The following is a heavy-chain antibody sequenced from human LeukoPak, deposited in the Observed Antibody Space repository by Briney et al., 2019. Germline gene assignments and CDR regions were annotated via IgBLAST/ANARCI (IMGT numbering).Heavy chain of an antibody. D-gene: IGHD3-22*01. CDR3: AKDLDLGRITMIVVNWLGP. CDR1: GFTFSSYA. CDR2: ISGSGGST. Sequence: GGSLRLSCAASGFTFSSYAMSWVRQAPGKGLEWVSAISGSGGSTYYADSVKGRFTISRDNSKNTLYLQMNSLRAEDTAVYYCAKDLDLGRITMIVVNWLGPWGQGTLVTVSS. V-gene: IGHV3-23*01. J-gene: IGHJ5*02.